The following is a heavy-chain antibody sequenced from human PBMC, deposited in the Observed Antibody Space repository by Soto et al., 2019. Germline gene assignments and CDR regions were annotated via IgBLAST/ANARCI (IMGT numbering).Heavy chain of an antibody. CDR1: GYMFTRYW. CDR2: IYPGDSDT. V-gene: IGHV5-51*01. CDR3: ARGFWSEKDRGMFHFDY. Sequence: GESLKISCNGSGYMFTRYWIGWVRQMPGKGLEWMGIIYPGDSDTRHSPSLEGQVTISADRSISTAYLQWSHLRASDTAMYYSARGFWSEKDRGMFHFDYWGQGTQVTVSS. J-gene: IGHJ4*02. D-gene: IGHD3-3*01.